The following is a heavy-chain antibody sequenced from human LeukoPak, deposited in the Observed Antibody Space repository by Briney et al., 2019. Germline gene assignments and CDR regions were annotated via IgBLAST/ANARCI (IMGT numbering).Heavy chain of an antibody. J-gene: IGHJ4*02. CDR3: ASTPLYYYGSGNRFDY. V-gene: IGHV1-2*02. Sequence: ASVKVSCKASGYTFTGYYMHWVRQAPGQGLEWMGWINPNSGGTNYAQKFQGRVTMARDTSISTAYMELSRLRSDDTAVYYCASTPLYYYGSGNRFDYWGQGTLVTVSS. CDR2: INPNSGGT. CDR1: GYTFTGYY. D-gene: IGHD3-10*01.